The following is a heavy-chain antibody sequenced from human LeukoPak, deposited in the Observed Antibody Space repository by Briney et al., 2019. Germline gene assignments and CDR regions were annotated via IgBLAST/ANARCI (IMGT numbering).Heavy chain of an antibody. CDR1: GDSISSYY. D-gene: IGHD3-22*01. J-gene: IGHJ6*03. CDR3: AREKGDYDSSGRHYHYYMDV. V-gene: IGHV4-59*01. CDR2: IYYSGST. Sequence: SETLSLTCTVSGDSISSYYWSWIRQPPGKGLEWIGYIYYSGSTNYNPSLKGRVTMSVDTSKNQFSLKLSSVTAADTAVYYCAREKGDYDSSGRHYHYYMDVWGKGTTVTVSS.